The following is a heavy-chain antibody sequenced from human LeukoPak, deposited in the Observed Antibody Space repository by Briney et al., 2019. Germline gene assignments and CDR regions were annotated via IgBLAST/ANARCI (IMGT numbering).Heavy chain of an antibody. CDR2: IYYSGST. J-gene: IGHJ4*02. CDR1: GGSISSGGYS. D-gene: IGHD3-22*01. V-gene: IGHV4-30-4*07. Sequence: SQTLSLTCAVSGGSISSGGYSWSWIRQPPGKGLEWIGYIYYSGSTYYNPSLKSRVTISVDTSKNQFSLKLSSVTAADTAVYYCARGIRHGAGAYYYDSSPPAPFDYWGQGTLVTVSS. CDR3: ARGIRHGAGAYYYDSSPPAPFDY.